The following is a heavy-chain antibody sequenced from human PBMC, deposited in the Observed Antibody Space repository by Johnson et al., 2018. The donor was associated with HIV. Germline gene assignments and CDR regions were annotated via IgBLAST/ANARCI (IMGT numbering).Heavy chain of an antibody. CDR3: ARRRSPDAFDM. D-gene: IGHD3-16*01. Sequence: QVQLVESGGGVVQPGRSLRLSCAASGFTFSSYAMHWVRQAPGKGLEWVSVIYSGGSTYYADSVKGRFTISRDNAKNSLYLQMNNLRAEDTALYYCARRRSPDAFDMWGQGTMVTVSS. CDR1: GFTFSSYA. CDR2: IYSGGST. V-gene: IGHV3-NL1*01. J-gene: IGHJ3*02.